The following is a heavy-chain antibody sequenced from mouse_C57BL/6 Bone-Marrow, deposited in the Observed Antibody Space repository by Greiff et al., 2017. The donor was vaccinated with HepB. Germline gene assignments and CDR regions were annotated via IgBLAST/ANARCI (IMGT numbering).Heavy chain of an antibody. Sequence: VQLQQSGPVLVKPGASVKMSCKASGYTFTDYYMNWVKQSHGTSLEWIGVINPYNGGTSYNQKFKGKTTLTVDTSSSTAYMELNSVTSEDSAGYYCARWGDVWLAYWGQGTLVTVSA. V-gene: IGHV1-19*01. CDR2: INPYNGGT. CDR1: GYTFTDYY. J-gene: IGHJ3*01. CDR3: ARWGDVWLAY. D-gene: IGHD2-13*01.